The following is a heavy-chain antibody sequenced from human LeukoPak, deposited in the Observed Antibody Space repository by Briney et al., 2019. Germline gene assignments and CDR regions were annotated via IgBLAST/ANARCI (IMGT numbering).Heavy chain of an antibody. V-gene: IGHV4-31*03. D-gene: IGHD6-19*01. Sequence: PSETLSLTCTVSGGSISSGGYYWSWIRQHPGKGLEWIGYIYYSGSTYYNPSLKSRVTISADTSKNQFSLKLSSVTAADTAVYYCARDRSGWSIRGFDPWGQGTLVTVSS. J-gene: IGHJ5*02. CDR1: GGSISSGGYY. CDR2: IYYSGST. CDR3: ARDRSGWSIRGFDP.